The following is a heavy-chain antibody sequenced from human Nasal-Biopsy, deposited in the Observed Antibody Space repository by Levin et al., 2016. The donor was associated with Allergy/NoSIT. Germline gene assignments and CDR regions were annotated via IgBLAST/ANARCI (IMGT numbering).Heavy chain of an antibody. D-gene: IGHD3-3*01. V-gene: IGHV3-9*01. CDR2: IKYDGTRT. Sequence: GGSLRLSCEASGFSFGEYGMNWVRQVPGKGLEWVSGIKYDGTRTTYADAVRGRFTISRDNAKQSLYLQMDSLRKEDTALYYCTKHSYYDVLSGYFDQWGQGTLVTASS. CDR3: TKHSYYDVLSGYFDQ. CDR1: GFSFGEYG. J-gene: IGHJ4*02.